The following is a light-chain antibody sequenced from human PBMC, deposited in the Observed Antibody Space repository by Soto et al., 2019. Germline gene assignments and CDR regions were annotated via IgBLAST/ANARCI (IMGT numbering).Light chain of an antibody. J-gene: IGLJ2*01. CDR3: FSYAGNSIWL. V-gene: IGLV2-23*02. CDR2: EVT. CDR1: RSDVGSYNS. Sequence: QSALTQPASVSGSPGQSITISCTGTRSDVGSYNSIAWYQQHPGKAARVVIFEVTKRPSGISDRFSGSKSGYTASLTISGLQAEDEADYFCFSYAGNSIWLFGGGTKLTVL.